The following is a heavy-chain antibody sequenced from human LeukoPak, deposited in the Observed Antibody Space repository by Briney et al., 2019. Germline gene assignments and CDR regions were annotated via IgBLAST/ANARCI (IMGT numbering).Heavy chain of an antibody. CDR3: ARDLYDFWSGYSGN. CDR1: GFTFSSYS. J-gene: IGHJ4*02. D-gene: IGHD3-3*01. CDR2: ISSSSSYI. Sequence: GGSLRLSCAASGFTFSSYSMNWVRQAPGKGLEWVSSISSSSSYIYYADSVKGRFTISRDNAKNSLYLQMNSLRAEDTAVYYCARDLYDFWSGYSGNWGQGTLVTVSS. V-gene: IGHV3-21*01.